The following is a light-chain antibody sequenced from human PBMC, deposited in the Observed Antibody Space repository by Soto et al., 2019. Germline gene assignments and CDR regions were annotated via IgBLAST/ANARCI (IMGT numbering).Light chain of an antibody. CDR1: QRVSSNY. Sequence: PGERATLSCRTSQRVSSNYLAWYQQKPGQAPRLLIYGASSRATGIPDRFSGSGSGTDFTLTISRLEPEDLAVYYCQQYGSSPFTFGPGTKVDIK. CDR2: GAS. V-gene: IGKV3-20*01. J-gene: IGKJ3*01. CDR3: QQYGSSPFT.